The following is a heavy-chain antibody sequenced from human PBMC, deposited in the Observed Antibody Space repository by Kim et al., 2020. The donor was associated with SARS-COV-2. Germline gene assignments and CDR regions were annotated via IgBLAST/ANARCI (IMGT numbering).Heavy chain of an antibody. V-gene: IGHV4-59*01. Sequence: NPSLKSRVTISVDTSKNHFSLKLSSVTAADTAVYYCAREGYSSSWYSFDYWGQGTLVTVSS. CDR3: AREGYSSSWYSFDY. D-gene: IGHD6-13*01. J-gene: IGHJ4*02.